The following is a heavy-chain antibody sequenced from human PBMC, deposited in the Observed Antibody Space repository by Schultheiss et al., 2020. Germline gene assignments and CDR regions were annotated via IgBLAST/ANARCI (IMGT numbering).Heavy chain of an antibody. CDR1: GYTFTSYD. Sequence: ASVKVSCKASGYTFTSYDINWVRQATGQGLEWMGWMNPNSGNTGYAQKFQGRVTMTRDTSTSTVYMELSSLRSEDTAVYYCARAKSGYSYGFGYWGQGTLVTVSS. CDR3: ARAKSGYSYGFGY. V-gene: IGHV1-8*01. CDR2: MNPNSGNT. D-gene: IGHD5-18*01. J-gene: IGHJ4*02.